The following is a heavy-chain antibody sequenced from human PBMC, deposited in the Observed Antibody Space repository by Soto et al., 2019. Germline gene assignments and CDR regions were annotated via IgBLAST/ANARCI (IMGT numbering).Heavy chain of an antibody. CDR1: GFSISSYA. V-gene: IGHV3-23*01. D-gene: IGHD2-15*01. J-gene: IGHJ4*02. Sequence: PGWSLRLSCAASGFSISSYAMNWVRRAPGKGLEWISVFSGTSDARNYADSVKGRFTISRDSSTNTLYLQMNSLRVEDTAVYYCAKGGSGTSYSQFDSWGQGTLVTVSS. CDR2: FSGTSDAR. CDR3: AKGGSGTSYSQFDS.